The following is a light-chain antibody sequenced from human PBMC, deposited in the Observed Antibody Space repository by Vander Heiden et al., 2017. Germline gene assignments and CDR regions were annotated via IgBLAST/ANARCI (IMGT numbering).Light chain of an antibody. V-gene: IGKV3-11*01. CDR3: QQRSNWPL. CDR2: DAS. CDR1: QSVSSY. Sequence: EIVLTQPPATLSLSPGERATLSRRASQSVSSYLAWYQQKPGQAPRLLIYDASNRATGIPARFSGSGSGTDFTLTISSREPEDVAVYYCQQRSNWPLFGGGTKVEIK. J-gene: IGKJ4*01.